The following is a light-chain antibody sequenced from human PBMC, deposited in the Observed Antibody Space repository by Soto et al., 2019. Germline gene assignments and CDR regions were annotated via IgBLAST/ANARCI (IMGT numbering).Light chain of an antibody. CDR2: GAS. CDR1: QSVNNGY. V-gene: IGKV3-20*01. Sequence: EIVLTQSPGTLSLSPGERATLSCRASQSVNNGYLAWYQQKPGQAPRLRIYGASARATGSRERFSGSGSGTDFTLTSSRLEPEDFPVFYCQQYGGSLPYTFGQGTKLEIK. J-gene: IGKJ2*01. CDR3: QQYGGSLPYT.